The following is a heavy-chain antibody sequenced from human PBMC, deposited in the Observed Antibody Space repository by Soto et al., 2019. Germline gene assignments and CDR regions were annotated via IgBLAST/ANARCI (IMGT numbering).Heavy chain of an antibody. CDR1: GYTFSNFW. J-gene: IGHJ4*02. V-gene: IGHV5-10-1*01. D-gene: IGHD5-12*01. CDR2: IDPSDSYT. CDR3: ARHDRGGGYDWESYYFDY. Sequence: GESLKISCQCSGYTFSNFWIAWVRQMPGKGLEWMGRIDPSDSYTNYSPSFQGHVTISADKSISTAYLQWSSLKASDTAMYYCARHDRGGGYDWESYYFDYWGQGTLVTVSS.